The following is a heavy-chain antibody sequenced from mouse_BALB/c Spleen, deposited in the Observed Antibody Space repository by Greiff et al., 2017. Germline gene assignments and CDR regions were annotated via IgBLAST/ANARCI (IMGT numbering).Heavy chain of an antibody. Sequence: VQLQQSGAELAKPGASVKMSCKASGYTFTSYWMHWVKQRPGQGLEWIGYINPSTGYTEYNQKFKDKATLTADKSSSTAYMQLSSLTSEDSAVYYCARRGYHYAMDYWGQGTSVTVSS. J-gene: IGHJ4*01. V-gene: IGHV1-7*01. CDR1: GYTFTSYW. CDR2: INPSTGYT. CDR3: ARRGYHYAMDY. D-gene: IGHD2-2*01.